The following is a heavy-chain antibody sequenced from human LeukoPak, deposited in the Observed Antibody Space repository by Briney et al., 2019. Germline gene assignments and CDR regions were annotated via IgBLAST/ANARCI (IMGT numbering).Heavy chain of an antibody. CDR2: IIPIFGTA. Sequence: SVKVSCKASGGTFSSYAISWVRQAPGQGLEWMGRIIPIFGTANYAQKFQGRVTITTDESTSTAYMELSSLRSEDTAVYYCARDRVAATDAFDIWGQGIMVTVSS. CDR3: ARDRVAATDAFDI. J-gene: IGHJ3*02. D-gene: IGHD2-15*01. CDR1: GGTFSSYA. V-gene: IGHV1-69*05.